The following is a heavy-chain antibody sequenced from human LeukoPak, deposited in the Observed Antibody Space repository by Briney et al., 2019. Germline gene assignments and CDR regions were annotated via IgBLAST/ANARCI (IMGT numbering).Heavy chain of an antibody. D-gene: IGHD3-10*01. CDR3: AKLAHGSGSYRFDY. CDR2: ISYDGTNK. CDR1: GFTFSSYG. V-gene: IGHV3-30*18. Sequence: PGRSLRLSCAASGFTFSSYGMHWVRQAPGKGLEWVAVISYDGTNKYYADSVKGRFTISRDNSKNTLFLQINSLRADDTAVYCCAKLAHGSGSYRFDYWGQGTLVTVSS. J-gene: IGHJ4*02.